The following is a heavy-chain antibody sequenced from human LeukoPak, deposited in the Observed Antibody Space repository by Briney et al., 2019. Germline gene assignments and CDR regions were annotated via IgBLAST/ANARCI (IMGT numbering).Heavy chain of an antibody. V-gene: IGHV4-59*01. Sequence: SETLSLTCTVSGGSIRNYYWSWIRQPPGKGLEWIGHIYYSGTTNYNPSLKSRVTMSVDTSKNQFSLKLSSVTAADTAVYYCARVTATYDWFDPWGQGALVTVSS. CDR3: ARVTATYDWFDP. D-gene: IGHD2-8*01. CDR1: GGSIRNYY. CDR2: IYYSGTT. J-gene: IGHJ5*02.